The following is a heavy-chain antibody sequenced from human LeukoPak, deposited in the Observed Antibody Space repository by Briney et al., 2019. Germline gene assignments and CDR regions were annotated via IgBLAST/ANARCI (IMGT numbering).Heavy chain of an antibody. CDR1: GGSISSGDYY. CDR3: ATCGTYYYDGRD. Sequence: SETLSLTCSVSGGSISSGDYYWRWVRQPPGRGLEWIGYIYYRGTTYYSPSLQSRLTISVDTSKNQFSLKLNSVTAADTALYYCATCGTYYYDGRDWGQGTLVTVSS. D-gene: IGHD3-22*01. V-gene: IGHV4-30-4*08. J-gene: IGHJ4*02. CDR2: IYYRGTT.